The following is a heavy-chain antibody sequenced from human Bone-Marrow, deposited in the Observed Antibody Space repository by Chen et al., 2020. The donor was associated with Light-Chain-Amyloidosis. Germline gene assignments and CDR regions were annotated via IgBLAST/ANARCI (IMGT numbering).Heavy chain of an antibody. CDR3: ARERDGRGLDY. Sequence: VESGGGVVQPGRSLRLSCAASGFTFSSYAMYWVRQAPGKGLEWLAFISYDGSRVSYAGSLKGRFTISRDQSKRKLYLQMNSLGPEDTALYYGARERDGRGLDYWGQGTLVSVST. V-gene: IGHV3-30*03. CDR1: GFTFSSYA. D-gene: IGHD3-10*01. CDR2: ISYDGSRV. J-gene: IGHJ4*02.